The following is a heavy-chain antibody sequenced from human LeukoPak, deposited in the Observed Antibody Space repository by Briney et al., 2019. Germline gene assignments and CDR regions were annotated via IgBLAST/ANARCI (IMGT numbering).Heavy chain of an antibody. V-gene: IGHV3-21*01. Sequence: GGSLRLSCAASGFTFSSYSMTWARQAPGKGLEWVSSISSGSGYIYSADSVKGRFTISRDNAKDSLYMEMNSLTAEDTALYYCARVIGLYYMDVWGKGTTVTVSS. J-gene: IGHJ6*03. CDR2: ISSGSGYI. CDR1: GFTFSSYS. CDR3: ARVIGLYYMDV. D-gene: IGHD2/OR15-2a*01.